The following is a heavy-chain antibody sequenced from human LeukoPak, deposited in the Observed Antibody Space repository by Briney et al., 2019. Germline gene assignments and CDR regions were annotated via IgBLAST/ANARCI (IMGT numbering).Heavy chain of an antibody. CDR3: ARGADGSGHYYYYYYMDV. D-gene: IGHD3-22*01. CDR1: GYMFTSYD. J-gene: IGHJ6*03. CDR2: MNPNSGNI. V-gene: IGHV1-8*01. Sequence: GASVKVSCKASGYMFTSYDINWVRQATGQGLEWMGWMNPNSGNIGFAQKFQGRVTMTRNTSISTAYMELSSLRSEDTAVYYCARGADGSGHYYYYYYMDVWGKGTTVTISS.